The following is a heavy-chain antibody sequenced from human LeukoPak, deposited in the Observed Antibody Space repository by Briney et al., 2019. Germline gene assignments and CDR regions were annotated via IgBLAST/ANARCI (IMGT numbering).Heavy chain of an antibody. CDR2: IRSKPYGGTT. CDR1: GFTFGDYA. J-gene: IGHJ4*02. D-gene: IGHD2-21*02. V-gene: IGHV3-49*04. CDR3: TSRRHCSGADCFQGLDY. Sequence: PGGSLRLSCTASGFTFGDYAMSWVRQAPGKGLEWVGFIRSKPYGGTTDYASSVKGRFTMSRDDSKSIAYLQMDSLKAEDTAVYYCTSRRHCSGADCFQGLDYWGQGTLVTVSS.